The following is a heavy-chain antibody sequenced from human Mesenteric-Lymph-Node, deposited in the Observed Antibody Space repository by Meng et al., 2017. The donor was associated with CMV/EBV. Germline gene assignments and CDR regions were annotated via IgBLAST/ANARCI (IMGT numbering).Heavy chain of an antibody. J-gene: IGHJ6*02. CDR2: ISAYNGNT. CDR1: GYTFTSYG. Sequence: ASVKVSCKASGYTFTSYGISWVRQAPGQGLEWMGWISAYNGNTNYAQKLQGRVTMTTDTSTSTAYMELRSLRSDDTAMYYCARDIVVVPAAITDYYYYGMDVWGQGTTVTVSS. CDR3: ARDIVVVPAAITDYYYYGMDV. D-gene: IGHD2-2*02. V-gene: IGHV1-18*01.